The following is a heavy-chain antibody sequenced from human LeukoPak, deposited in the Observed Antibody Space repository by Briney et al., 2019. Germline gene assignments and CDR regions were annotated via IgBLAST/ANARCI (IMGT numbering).Heavy chain of an antibody. CDR3: ARGFWTGVEY. CDR1: GFTFSTYW. Sequence: GGSLRLSCAASGFTFSTYWMHWVRQAPGEGLVWVSRIKSDGSDTSSADSVKGRFTISRDNAKNTLYLQMNSLRAEDTAVYYCARGFWTGVEYWGQGALVTVSS. CDR2: IKSDGSDT. J-gene: IGHJ4*02. D-gene: IGHD3/OR15-3a*01. V-gene: IGHV3-74*01.